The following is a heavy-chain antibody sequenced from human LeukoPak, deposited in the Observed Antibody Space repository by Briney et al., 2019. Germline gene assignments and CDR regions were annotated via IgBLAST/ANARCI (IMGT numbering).Heavy chain of an antibody. D-gene: IGHD2-21*02. J-gene: IGHJ3*02. CDR3: ARDEAYCGGDCPAGGAFDI. Sequence: GGSLRLSCAASGFTFSSYWMSWVRQAPGKGLEWVSVVYSGGSTYYADSVKGRFTISRDNSKNTLYLQMNSLRAEDTAVYYCARDEAYCGGDCPAGGAFDIWGQGTMVTVSS. CDR1: GFTFSSYW. V-gene: IGHV3-66*01. CDR2: VYSGGST.